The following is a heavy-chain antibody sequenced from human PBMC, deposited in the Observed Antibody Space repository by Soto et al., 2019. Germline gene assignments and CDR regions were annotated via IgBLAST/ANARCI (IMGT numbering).Heavy chain of an antibody. CDR2: IYYSGST. CDR1: GGSISSGGNY. CDR3: ARDRDGYNYIDY. V-gene: IGHV4-31*03. Sequence: SETLSLTCTVSGGSISSGGNYWSWIRQHPGKGLEWIGYIYYSGSTYYKTSLKSRVTISIDTSKNHFSLKLSSVTAADTAVYYCARDRDGYNYIDYWGQGTLVTVSS. J-gene: IGHJ4*02. D-gene: IGHD5-12*01.